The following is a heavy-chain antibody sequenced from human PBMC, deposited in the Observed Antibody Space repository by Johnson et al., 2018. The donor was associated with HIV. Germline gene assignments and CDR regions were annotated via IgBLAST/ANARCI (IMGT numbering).Heavy chain of an antibody. V-gene: IGHV3-13*01. CDR2: IGTAGDT. CDR1: GFTFSSYD. J-gene: IGHJ3*02. Sequence: VQVLESGGGLVQPGGSLRLSCAASGFTFSSYDMHWVRQAKGKGLEWVSAIGTAGDTYYPGSVKGRFTISRENAKNSLYLQMNSLRAGDTAVYYCARATLGADDAFDIWGQGTMVTVSS. CDR3: ARATLGADDAFDI. D-gene: IGHD1-26*01.